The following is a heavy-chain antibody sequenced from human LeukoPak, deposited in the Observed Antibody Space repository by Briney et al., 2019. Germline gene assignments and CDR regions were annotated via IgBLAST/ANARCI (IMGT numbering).Heavy chain of an antibody. V-gene: IGHV4-61*02. Sequence: ASQTLSLTCTVSGGSISSGSYYWSWIRQPAGKGLEWIGRIYTSGSTNYNPSLKSRVTISVDTSKHQFSLKLSSVTAADTAVYYCAREKGDYYYYMDVWGKGTTVTVSS. CDR1: GGSISSGSYY. CDR2: IYTSGST. CDR3: AREKGDYYYYMDV. J-gene: IGHJ6*03.